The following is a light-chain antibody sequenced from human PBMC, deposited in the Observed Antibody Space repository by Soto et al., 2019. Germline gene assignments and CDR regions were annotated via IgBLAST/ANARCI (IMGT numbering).Light chain of an antibody. CDR2: DAS. CDR1: QGISTW. J-gene: IGKJ1*01. CDR3: QQYNSYWT. V-gene: IGKV1-5*01. Sequence: DIQLTQSPSFLSASVGDRVTITCRASQGISTWMAWYQQKPGKAPKLLVYDASTLQSGVASRFSGSGSGTEFTLTISSLQPDDFATYYCQQYNSYWTFGQGTKVDI.